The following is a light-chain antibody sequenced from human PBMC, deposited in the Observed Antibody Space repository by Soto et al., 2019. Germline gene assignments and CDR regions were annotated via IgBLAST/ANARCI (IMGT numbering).Light chain of an antibody. Sequence: QSALTQPASVSGSPGQSITISCTGTSSDVGGYNYVSWYQQHPGKAPKLMIYEVSNRPSGVSNRFSGSKSGNTASLTISGLEAEDEADYYCSSYTSSSVVFGGVPKLTVL. V-gene: IGLV2-14*01. CDR2: EVS. CDR1: SSDVGGYNY. CDR3: SSYTSSSVV. J-gene: IGLJ2*01.